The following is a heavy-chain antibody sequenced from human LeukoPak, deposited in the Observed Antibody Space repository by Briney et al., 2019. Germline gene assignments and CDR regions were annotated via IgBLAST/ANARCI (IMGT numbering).Heavy chain of an antibody. CDR2: FDPEDGET. D-gene: IGHD4-17*01. V-gene: IGHV1-24*01. J-gene: IGHJ4*02. CDR1: GYTLTELS. CDR3: ATVHYGDFDY. Sequence: ASVKVSCKVSGYTLTELSMHWVRQAPGKGLEWMGGFDPEDGETIYAQKFQGRVTMIEDTSTDTAYMELSSLRSEDTAVYYCATVHYGDFDYWGQGTLVTVSS.